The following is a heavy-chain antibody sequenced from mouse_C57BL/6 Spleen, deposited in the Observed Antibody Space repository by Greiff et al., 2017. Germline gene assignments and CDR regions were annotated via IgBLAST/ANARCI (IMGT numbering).Heavy chain of an antibody. J-gene: IGHJ1*03. Sequence: VQRVESGPGLVQPSQSLSITCTVSGFSLTSYGVHWVRQSPGKGLEWLGVIWRGGSTDYNAAFMSRLSITKDNSKSQVFFKMNSLQADDTAIYYCAKEGDGYYWYFDVWGTGTTVTVSS. CDR2: IWRGGST. CDR1: GFSLTSYG. D-gene: IGHD2-3*01. V-gene: IGHV2-5*01. CDR3: AKEGDGYYWYFDV.